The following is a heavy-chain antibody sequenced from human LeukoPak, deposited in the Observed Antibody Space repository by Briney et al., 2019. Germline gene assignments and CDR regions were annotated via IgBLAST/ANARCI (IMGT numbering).Heavy chain of an antibody. CDR3: ATGERMVRGDGVDY. J-gene: IGHJ4*02. V-gene: IGHV3-66*01. D-gene: IGHD3-10*01. Sequence: GGSLRLSCAASGFTVRNNYMSWVRQAPGKGLELVSVIYSGGSTYYADSVKGRFTISRDNSKNTLYLQMNSLRAEERDVYFCATGERMVRGDGVDYWGQGTLVTVSS. CDR2: IYSGGST. CDR1: GFTVRNNY.